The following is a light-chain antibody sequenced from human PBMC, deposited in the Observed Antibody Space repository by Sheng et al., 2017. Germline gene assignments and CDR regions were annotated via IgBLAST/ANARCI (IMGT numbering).Light chain of an antibody. CDR1: RIVSNN. CDR3: QQYGSSPYT. J-gene: IGKJ2*01. V-gene: IGKV3-20*01. Sequence: EVVMTQSPASLSVSPGERATLSCRASRIVSNNLAWYQQKPGQAPRLLIYGASSRATGIPDFTLTISRLEPEDFAVYYCQQYGSSPYTFGQGTKLEI. CDR2: GAS.